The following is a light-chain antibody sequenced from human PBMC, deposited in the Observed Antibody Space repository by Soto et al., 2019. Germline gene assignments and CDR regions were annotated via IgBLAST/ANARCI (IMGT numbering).Light chain of an antibody. CDR2: DVS. CDR3: ASYASSNTVL. Sequence: QSALTQPASVSVSPGQSITISCTGTSSDIGGYNYVSWYQQHPGKAPKLMIYDVSDRPSGVSNRFSGSKSGNTASLTISGLQAEDEADYYCASYASSNTVLFGGGTKLTVL. CDR1: SSDIGGYNY. J-gene: IGLJ2*01. V-gene: IGLV2-14*03.